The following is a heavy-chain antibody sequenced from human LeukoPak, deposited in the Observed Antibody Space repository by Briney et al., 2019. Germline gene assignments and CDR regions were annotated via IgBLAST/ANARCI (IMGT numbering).Heavy chain of an antibody. Sequence: GGSLRLSCAGSGFTFSSHSMNWVRQAPGKGLEWVSAISSSSSYIYYADSVKGRFTISRDNAKSSLYLQMNSLRAEDAAVYYCARGPALLYTAGWSLDYWGQGSLVTVSS. CDR1: GFTFSSHS. CDR2: ISSSSSYI. V-gene: IGHV3-21*01. CDR3: ARGPALLYTAGWSLDY. J-gene: IGHJ4*02. D-gene: IGHD6-19*01.